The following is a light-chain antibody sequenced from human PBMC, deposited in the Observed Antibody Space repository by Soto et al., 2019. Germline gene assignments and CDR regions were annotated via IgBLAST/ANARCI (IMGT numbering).Light chain of an antibody. CDR1: QSVRSN. Sequence: EVVMTQSPVTVSVSPGERATLSCRASQSVRSNLAWYQQKPGQAPRLLISDASTRATGIPARFSGSGSGTEFTLTISSLQSEDFTFYYCQQYDNWPRTFGQGTKVDNK. V-gene: IGKV3-15*01. J-gene: IGKJ1*01. CDR3: QQYDNWPRT. CDR2: DAS.